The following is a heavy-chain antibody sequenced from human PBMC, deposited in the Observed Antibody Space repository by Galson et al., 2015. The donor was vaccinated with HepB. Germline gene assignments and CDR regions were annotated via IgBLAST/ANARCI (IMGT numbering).Heavy chain of an antibody. D-gene: IGHD3-10*01. J-gene: IGHJ3*02. CDR3: ARGFGEIWFGELFLAFDI. CDR2: IYSGGST. V-gene: IGHV3-53*01. Sequence: SLRLSCAASGFTVSSNYMSWVRQAPGKGLEWVSVIYSGGSTYYADSVKGRFTISRDNSKNTLYLQMNSLRAEDTAVYYCARGFGEIWFGELFLAFDIWGQGTMVTVSS. CDR1: GFTVSSNY.